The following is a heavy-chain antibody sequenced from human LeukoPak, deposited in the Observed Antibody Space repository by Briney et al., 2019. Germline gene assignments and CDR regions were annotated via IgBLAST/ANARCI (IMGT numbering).Heavy chain of an antibody. CDR3: ARAYSSSWYVGHWFDP. CDR1: GGSISSGSYY. V-gene: IGHV4-61*02. Sequence: PSETLSLTCTVSGGSISSGSYYWSWIRQPAGKGLEWIGRIYTSGSTNYNPSLKSRVTISVDTSKNQFSLKLSSVTAADTAVYYCARAYSSSWYVGHWFDPWGQGTLVTVSS. CDR2: IYTSGST. D-gene: IGHD6-13*01. J-gene: IGHJ5*02.